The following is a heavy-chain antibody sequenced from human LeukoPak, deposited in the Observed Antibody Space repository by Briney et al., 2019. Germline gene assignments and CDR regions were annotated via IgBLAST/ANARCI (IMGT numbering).Heavy chain of an antibody. CDR3: ARENSGSYREFDY. CDR2: IYTSGST. V-gene: IGHV4-4*07. Sequence: PSETLSLTCTVSGGSISSYYWSWIRQSPGKGLEWIGRIYTSGSTNYNASLKSRVSMSVDTSKNQFSLKLSSVTAADTAVFYCARENSGSYREFDYWGQGTLVTVSS. CDR1: GGSISSYY. J-gene: IGHJ4*02. D-gene: IGHD1-26*01.